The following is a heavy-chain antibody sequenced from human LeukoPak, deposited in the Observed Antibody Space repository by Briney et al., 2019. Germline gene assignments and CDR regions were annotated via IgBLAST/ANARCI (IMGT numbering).Heavy chain of an antibody. CDR3: ARSIAGTRSKFDY. D-gene: IGHD1/OR15-1a*01. V-gene: IGHV4-59*08. CDR1: GGSISNYY. J-gene: IGHJ4*02. CDR2: LHYSGST. Sequence: SETLSLTCTVSGGSISNYYWSWIRQPLGEGLEWIAYLHYSGSTNYNPSLKSRVTTSVDTSKNQFPLKLSSVTAADTAVYYCARSIAGTRSKFDYWGQGTLVTVSS.